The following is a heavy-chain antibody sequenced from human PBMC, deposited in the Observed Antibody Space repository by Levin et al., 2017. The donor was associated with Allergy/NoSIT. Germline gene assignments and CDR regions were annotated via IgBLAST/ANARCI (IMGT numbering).Heavy chain of an antibody. Sequence: GGSLRLSCAASGFSVSTYWMHWVRQPPGKGLVWVSRMKSDGSRTNYADSVKGRFTISRDNAKNAVYLQMNSLRVEDTAVYYCVRGVATANDWYFDLWGPGTLVSVSS. J-gene: IGHJ2*01. CDR1: GFSVSTYW. CDR2: MKSDGSRT. CDR3: VRGVATANDWYFDL. D-gene: IGHD2-2*01. V-gene: IGHV3-74*01.